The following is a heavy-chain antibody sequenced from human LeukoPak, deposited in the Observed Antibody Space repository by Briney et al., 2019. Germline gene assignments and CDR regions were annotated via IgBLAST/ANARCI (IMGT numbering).Heavy chain of an antibody. J-gene: IGHJ4*02. D-gene: IGHD3-22*01. V-gene: IGHV1-46*01. Sequence: ASVKVSCKASGYTLTIYYMHWVRQAPGQGLEWMGILNPSGGSTTYAQRVQGRVTMTRDTSTSTVYMELSSLRSEDTAVYYCARAPWYYDSSGPLDYWGQGTLVTVSS. CDR2: LNPSGGST. CDR3: ARAPWYYDSSGPLDY. CDR1: GYTLTIYY.